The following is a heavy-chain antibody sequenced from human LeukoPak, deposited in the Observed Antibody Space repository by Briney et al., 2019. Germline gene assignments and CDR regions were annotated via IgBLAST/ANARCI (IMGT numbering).Heavy chain of an antibody. V-gene: IGHV1-8*01. CDR2: MNPNSGRT. CDR1: GYTLTSYD. D-gene: IGHD5-24*01. Sequence: ASVKVSCKASGYTLTSYDINWVRQATGQGLEWMGWMNPNSGRTGYAQNFQGRITITRNTSISTAYMELSSLRSEDTAVYYCARIPETTIKGLGYWGQGTLVTVSS. J-gene: IGHJ4*02. CDR3: ARIPETTIKGLGY.